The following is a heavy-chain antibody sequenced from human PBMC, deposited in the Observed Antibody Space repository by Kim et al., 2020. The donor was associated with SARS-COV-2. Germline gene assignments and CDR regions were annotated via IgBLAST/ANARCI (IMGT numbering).Heavy chain of an antibody. CDR3: AGSSAYTLNWFDP. J-gene: IGHJ5*02. D-gene: IGHD5-12*01. CDR2: IYHSGDT. Sequence: SETLSLTCAVSGGSITSSYWWTWVRQPPGKGLEWIEEIYHSGDTNYNPSLKSRVSISVDKSKNQFSLRLSSVTAADTAVYYCAGSSAYTLNWFDPWGQGT. V-gene: IGHV4-4*02. CDR1: GGSITSSYW.